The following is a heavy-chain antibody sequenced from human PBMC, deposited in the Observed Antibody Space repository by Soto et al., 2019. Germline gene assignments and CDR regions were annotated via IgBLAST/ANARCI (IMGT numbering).Heavy chain of an antibody. Sequence: LRLSCAASGFTFSSYGIHWVRQAPGKGLEWVAAISYDESKKHYADSVKGRFTISRDNSKNTLFLQMNSLRAEDTAVYYCAKGDSDFWASFDYWGQGTLVTVSS. CDR2: ISYDESKK. CDR3: AKGDSDFWASFDY. D-gene: IGHD3-3*01. CDR1: GFTFSSYG. V-gene: IGHV3-30*18. J-gene: IGHJ4*02.